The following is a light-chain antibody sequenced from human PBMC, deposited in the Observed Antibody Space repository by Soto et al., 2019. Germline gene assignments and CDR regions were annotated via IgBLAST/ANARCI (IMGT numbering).Light chain of an antibody. Sequence: EIVLAQSPATLSLSPGERATLSCRTSQSVSSNYLAWYQQKPGQAPRLLIYGASSRATGIPVRFSGSGSGTEFTLTISSLQSEDFAVYYCQQYYTWPLTFGQGTRLEIK. CDR2: GAS. CDR1: QSVSSN. CDR3: QQYYTWPLT. J-gene: IGKJ5*01. V-gene: IGKV3-15*01.